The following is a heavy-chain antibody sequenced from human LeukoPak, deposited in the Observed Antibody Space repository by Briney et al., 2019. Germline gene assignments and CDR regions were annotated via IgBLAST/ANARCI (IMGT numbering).Heavy chain of an antibody. CDR3: APFTAPRIWDYYYHY. V-gene: IGHV1-69*13. Sequence: ASVKGSCKGSGGTFDTYGISWLRQGPGEGLEWVGGVIPFFGTPNTAQKFQGRVTIAADGPTRTAYMGLSRLTYVDTALYFCAPFTAPRIWDYYYHYWGQGTLVTVSS. CDR2: VIPFFGTP. J-gene: IGHJ4*02. CDR1: GGTFDTYG. D-gene: IGHD5-18*01.